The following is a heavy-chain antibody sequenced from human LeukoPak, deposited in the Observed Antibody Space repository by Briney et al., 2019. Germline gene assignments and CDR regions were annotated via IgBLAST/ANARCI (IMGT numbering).Heavy chain of an antibody. J-gene: IGHJ3*02. CDR3: ARDGGYGLDALDI. CDR2: TYFRSRWYY. D-gene: IGHD5-12*01. CDR1: GDSVSSISAA. Sequence: SQTLSLTWVISGDSVSSISAAWNWIRQSPSRGLEWLGRTYFRSRWYYDYAVSLKGRITINTDTSKSQFSLQLRSVIHEDTSLYYWARDGGYGLDALDIWGQGTMVTVSS. V-gene: IGHV6-1*01.